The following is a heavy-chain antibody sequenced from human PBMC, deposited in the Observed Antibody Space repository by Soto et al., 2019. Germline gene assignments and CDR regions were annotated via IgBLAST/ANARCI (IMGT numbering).Heavy chain of an antibody. Sequence: NPSETLSLTCAVYGGSFSGYYRSWICQPPGKGLEWIGEINHSGSTDYNPSLKSRVIISVDTSKNQFSLKLSSVTAADTAVYYCARVQGSGSYYNGYGMDVWGQGTTVTVSS. CDR3: ARVQGSGSYYNGYGMDV. D-gene: IGHD3-10*01. J-gene: IGHJ6*02. CDR2: INHSGST. V-gene: IGHV4-34*01. CDR1: GGSFSGYY.